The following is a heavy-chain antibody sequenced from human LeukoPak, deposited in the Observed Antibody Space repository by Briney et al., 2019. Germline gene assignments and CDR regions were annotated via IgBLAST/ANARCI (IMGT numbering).Heavy chain of an antibody. CDR2: IYYSGST. Sequence: PSETLSLTCTVSGVSISSYYRSWVRQPPGKGLEWVGYIYYSGSTNYNPSLKSRVTISVDTSKNQFSLKLSSVTAADTAVYYCARHRERGHFDYWGQGTLVTVSS. V-gene: IGHV4-59*08. CDR3: ARHRERGHFDY. D-gene: IGHD1-26*01. CDR1: GVSISSYY. J-gene: IGHJ4*02.